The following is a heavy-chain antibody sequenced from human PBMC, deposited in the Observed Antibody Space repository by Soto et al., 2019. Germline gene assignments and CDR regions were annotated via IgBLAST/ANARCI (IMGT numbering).Heavy chain of an antibody. CDR1: GGSFSGYY. CDR3: ARSMHYSDGSNYSPFDY. CDR2: FYYTGST. J-gene: IGHJ4*02. V-gene: IGHV4-59*12. D-gene: IGHD3-22*01. Sequence: SETLSLTCAVYGGSFSGYYWSWIRQPPGKGLEWIGYFYYTGSTNYNPSLKSRVTISVDASKNQFSLRLSSLTAADTAVYYCARSMHYSDGSNYSPFDYWGQGTLVTVSS.